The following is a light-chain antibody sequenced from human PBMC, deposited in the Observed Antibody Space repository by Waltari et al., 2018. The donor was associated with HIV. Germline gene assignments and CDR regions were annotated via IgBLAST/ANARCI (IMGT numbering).Light chain of an antibody. V-gene: IGKV1-5*03. CDR1: ENINTF. J-gene: IGKJ1*01. CDR2: RAS. CDR3: QHYTSSFRT. Sequence: DIQLTQSPSTLSVSVGDRVTITCRASENINTFLVWYQQKPGKAPRLLIFRASTLQNGVPSRFIGSGSGTDFTLTISSLQPDDFATYYCQHYTSSFRTFGQGTRVDMK.